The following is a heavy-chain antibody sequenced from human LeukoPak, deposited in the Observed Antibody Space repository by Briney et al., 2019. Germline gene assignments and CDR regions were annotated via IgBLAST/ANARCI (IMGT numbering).Heavy chain of an antibody. CDR1: GGSIRSSYYY. CDR2: IYDSGST. Sequence: SETLSLTCTVSGGSIRSSYYYWGWIRQPPGKGLEWIGSIYDSGSTYYNPSLKSRVTISVDTSKNQFSLKLSSVTAADTAVYYCARGGCGGDCYGPTYNWFDPWGQGTLVTVSS. V-gene: IGHV4-39*07. J-gene: IGHJ5*02. CDR3: ARGGCGGDCYGPTYNWFDP. D-gene: IGHD2-21*02.